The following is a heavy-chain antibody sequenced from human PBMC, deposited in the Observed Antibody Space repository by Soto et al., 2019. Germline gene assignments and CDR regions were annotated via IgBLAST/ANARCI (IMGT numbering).Heavy chain of an antibody. CDR1: GGSISSYY. D-gene: IGHD2-15*01. Sequence: PSETLSLTCTVSGGSISSYYWSWIRQPPGKGLEWIGYIYYSGSTNYNPSLKSRVTISVDTSKNQFSLKLNSVTAADTAVYYCARSGGSLDFWGQGTLVTVPS. CDR3: ARSGGSLDF. J-gene: IGHJ4*02. CDR2: IYYSGST. V-gene: IGHV4-59*01.